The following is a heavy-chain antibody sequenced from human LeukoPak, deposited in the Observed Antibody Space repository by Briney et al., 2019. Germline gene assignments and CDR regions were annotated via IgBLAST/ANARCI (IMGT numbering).Heavy chain of an antibody. CDR1: GFTFSSYA. CDR2: ISYDGINK. V-gene: IGHV3-30*04. D-gene: IGHD3-22*01. Sequence: GGSLRLSCAASGFTFSSYAMHWVRQAPGKGLEWVAVISYDGINKYYADSVKGRFTISRDNSKNTLYLQMNSLRAEDTAVYYCAREHYYDSSGYDYWGQGTLVTVSS. J-gene: IGHJ4*02. CDR3: AREHYYDSSGYDY.